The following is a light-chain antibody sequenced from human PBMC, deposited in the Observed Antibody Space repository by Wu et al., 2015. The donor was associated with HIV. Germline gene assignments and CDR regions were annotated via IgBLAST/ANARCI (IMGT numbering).Light chain of an antibody. CDR3: QQYYHYPRT. CDR1: ESISAS. V-gene: IGKV1-8*01. J-gene: IGKJ1*01. Sequence: IRMTQSPSSLSASTGDRVTITCRANESISASLAWYQQKPGAAPKLLIYAASTLESGVPSRFSGTGSGTEFTLTISCLQSEDFASYFCQQYYHYPRTFGQGTKVEIK. CDR2: AAS.